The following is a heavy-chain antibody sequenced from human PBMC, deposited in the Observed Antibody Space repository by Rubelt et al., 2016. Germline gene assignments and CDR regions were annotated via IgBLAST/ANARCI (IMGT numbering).Heavy chain of an antibody. V-gene: IGHV4-34*01. CDR2: INHSGST. D-gene: IGHD3-22*01. CDR3: AREIPPRLFAFDY. J-gene: IGHJ4*02. Sequence: QVQLQQWGAGLLKPSETLSLTCAVYGGSFSGYYWSWIRQPPGKGLEWIGEINHSGSTNYNPSLKSRVTISVDTSKNQFSLKLSSVTAADTAVYYCAREIPPRLFAFDYWGQGTLVTVSS. CDR1: GGSFSGYY.